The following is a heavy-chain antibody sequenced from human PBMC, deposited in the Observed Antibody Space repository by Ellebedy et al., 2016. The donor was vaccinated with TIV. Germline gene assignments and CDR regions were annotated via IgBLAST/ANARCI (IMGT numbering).Heavy chain of an antibody. D-gene: IGHD6-13*01. CDR2: ISSSSTYI. J-gene: IGHJ5*02. Sequence: GESLKISCAASGFTFSSYSMNWVRQAPGKGLEWVSSISSSSTYIYYAGSVKGRFTISRDNTKNSLYLQMNSLRAEDTAVYYCARVRRSIAAAERYNWFDPWGQGTLVTVSS. V-gene: IGHV3-21*01. CDR3: ARVRRSIAAAERYNWFDP. CDR1: GFTFSSYS.